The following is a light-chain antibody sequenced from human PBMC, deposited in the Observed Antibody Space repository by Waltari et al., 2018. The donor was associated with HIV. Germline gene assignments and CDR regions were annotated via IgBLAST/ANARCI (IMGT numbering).Light chain of an antibody. J-gene: IGLJ2*01. V-gene: IGLV2-14*01. CDR1: GSDVGGTNC. Sequence: QSALTQPASVSGSPGQAITISCTGTGSDVGGTNCVSWYQQRPGQAPKLLIYEVRNRPSGISIRFSGSKSGNTASLTISGLQAEDEADYYCSSYTDTTTLGVVFGGGTKLTVL. CDR3: SSYTDTTTLGVV. CDR2: EVR.